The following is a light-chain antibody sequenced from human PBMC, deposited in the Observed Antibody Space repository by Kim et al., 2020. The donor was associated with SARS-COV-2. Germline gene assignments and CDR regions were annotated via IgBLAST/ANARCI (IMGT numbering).Light chain of an antibody. CDR2: DVS. CDR3: CSYAGSYTVV. V-gene: IGLV2-11*01. Sequence: GQSVTISCTGTISYVGGYKYVSWYQQHPGKAPKLMIYDVSKRPSGVPDRFSGSKSGNTASLTISGLQAEDEADYYCCSYAGSYTVVFGGGTKLTVL. J-gene: IGLJ2*01. CDR1: ISYVGGYKY.